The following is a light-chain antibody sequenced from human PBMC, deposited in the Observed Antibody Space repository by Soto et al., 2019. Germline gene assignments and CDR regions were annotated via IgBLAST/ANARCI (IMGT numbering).Light chain of an antibody. J-gene: IGLJ3*02. Sequence: QSVLTQSPSVSGAPGQRVTISCTGNSTNIGAGYDVHWYQHFPGTAPKLLIYGSSYRPSGVPDRFSASKSHTSASLAITGLQAEDEADFYCQSYDSSLRGVVFGGGTKLTVL. V-gene: IGLV1-40*01. CDR1: STNIGAGYD. CDR3: QSYDSSLRGVV. CDR2: GSS.